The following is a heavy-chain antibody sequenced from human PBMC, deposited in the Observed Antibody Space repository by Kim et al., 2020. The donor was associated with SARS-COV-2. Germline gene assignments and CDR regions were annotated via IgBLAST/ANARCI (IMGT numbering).Heavy chain of an antibody. J-gene: IGHJ4*02. Sequence: ASVKVSCKASGYTFTGYYMHWVRQAPGQGLEWMGRINPNSGGTNYAQKFQGRVTMTRDTSISTAYMELSRLRSDDTAVYYCARGAAGCSGGSCYDYWGQGTLVTVSS. CDR3: ARGAAGCSGGSCYDY. CDR2: INPNSGGT. V-gene: IGHV1-2*06. D-gene: IGHD2-15*01. CDR1: GYTFTGYY.